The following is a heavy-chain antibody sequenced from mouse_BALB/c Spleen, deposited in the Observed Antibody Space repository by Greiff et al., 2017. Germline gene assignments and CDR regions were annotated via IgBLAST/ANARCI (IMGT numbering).Heavy chain of an antibody. Sequence: EVQGVESGGGLVKPGGSLKLSCAASGFTFSSYAMSWVRQTPEKRLEWVASISSGGSTYYSDSVKGRFTISRANARNILYLQMGSLRSEDTAMYYCARPHYFDYWGQGTTLTVSS. V-gene: IGHV5-6-5*01. CDR1: GFTFSSYA. CDR2: ISSGGST. CDR3: ARPHYFDY. J-gene: IGHJ2*01.